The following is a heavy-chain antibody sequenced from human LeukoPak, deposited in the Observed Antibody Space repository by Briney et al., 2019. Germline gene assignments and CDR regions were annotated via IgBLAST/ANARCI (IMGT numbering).Heavy chain of an antibody. Sequence: ASVKVSCKVSGYTLTELSMHWVRQAPGKGLEWMGGFDPEDGETIYAQKFQGRVTMTEDTSTDTAYMELSSLRSEDTAVYYCATGYSYGYDDAFDIWGQGAMVTVSS. CDR3: ATGYSYGYDDAFDI. CDR2: FDPEDGET. J-gene: IGHJ3*02. CDR1: GYTLTELS. V-gene: IGHV1-24*01. D-gene: IGHD5-18*01.